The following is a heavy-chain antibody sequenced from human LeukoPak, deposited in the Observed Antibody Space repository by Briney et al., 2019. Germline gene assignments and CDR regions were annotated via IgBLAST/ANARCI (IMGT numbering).Heavy chain of an antibody. D-gene: IGHD3-22*01. CDR3: AKDRLTLDYYDSMDDFDY. J-gene: IGHJ4*02. Sequence: GGSLRLSCATSGFTFRKFVMSWVRQAPGKGLEWVSAISASGGRAHYSDSVRGRFTISRDNSKNTLYLQMNSLRAEDTAVYYCAKDRLTLDYYDSMDDFDYWGQGTLVTVSS. CDR1: GFTFRKFV. CDR2: ISASGGRA. V-gene: IGHV3-23*01.